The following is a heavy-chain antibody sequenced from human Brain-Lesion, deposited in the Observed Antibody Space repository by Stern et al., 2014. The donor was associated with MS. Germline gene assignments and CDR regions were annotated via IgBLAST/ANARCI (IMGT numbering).Heavy chain of an antibody. CDR1: GGSVSSTSYA. CDR2: IYYSGNT. Sequence: VQLVESGPGLVKPSETLSLTCTVAGGSVSSTSYAWAWIRQPPGKGLEWIGTIYYSGNTYYSPSLKSRLTISLDTSKNPFSLQRSCVTAADTAVYYCAGEEDIRYCSGGSCTGNWFDPWGQGTLVTVSS. V-gene: IGHV4-39*01. J-gene: IGHJ5*02. CDR3: AGEEDIRYCSGGSCTGNWFDP. D-gene: IGHD2-15*01.